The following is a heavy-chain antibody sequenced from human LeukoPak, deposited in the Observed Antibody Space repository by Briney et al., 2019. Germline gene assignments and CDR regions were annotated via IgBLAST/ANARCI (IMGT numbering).Heavy chain of an antibody. CDR2: INSDGRIT. V-gene: IGHV3-74*01. CDR1: GFTFSDSW. Sequence: GGSLRLSCAVSGFTFSDSWMQWVRQAPGKGLVWVSRINSDGRITAYADSVKGRFTISRDNAKNTLYLQMNSLRAEDTGVYYCTRADEYGGNTLWGQGTLVTVSS. D-gene: IGHD4-23*01. J-gene: IGHJ4*02. CDR3: TRADEYGGNTL.